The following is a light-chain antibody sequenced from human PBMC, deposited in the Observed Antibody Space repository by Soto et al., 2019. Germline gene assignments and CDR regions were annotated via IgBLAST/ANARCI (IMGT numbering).Light chain of an antibody. V-gene: IGKV1-5*01. CDR1: QSISSW. Sequence: DIQMTQSPSTLSASVGDIVTITCRASQSISSWLAWYQQKPGKAPKLLIYDASSLESGVPSRFSGRGSGTEFTLTISSLFPDDFATYYCQQYNRYWTFGQGTKVDI. J-gene: IGKJ1*01. CDR2: DAS. CDR3: QQYNRYWT.